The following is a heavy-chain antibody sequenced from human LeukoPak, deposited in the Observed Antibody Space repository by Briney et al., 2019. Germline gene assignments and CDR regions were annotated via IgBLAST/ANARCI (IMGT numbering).Heavy chain of an antibody. CDR3: VRDRVDYGDHVFDY. J-gene: IGHJ4*02. CDR2: INSDGIIT. CDR1: GFTFSCYW. V-gene: IGHV3-74*01. D-gene: IGHD4/OR15-4a*01. Sequence: PGGSLRLSCAASGFTFSCYWMHWVRQAPGKGLVWVSRINSDGIITTYADSVKGRFTISRDNAKNTLYLQMNSLRAEDTAVYYCVRDRVDYGDHVFDYWGQGTLVTVSS.